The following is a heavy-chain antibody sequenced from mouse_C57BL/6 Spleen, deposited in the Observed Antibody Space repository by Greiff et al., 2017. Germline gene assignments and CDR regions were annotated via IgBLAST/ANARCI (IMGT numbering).Heavy chain of an antibody. CDR1: GFTFSDYY. J-gene: IGHJ1*03. CDR2: INYDGSST. D-gene: IGHD2-10*02. V-gene: IGHV5-16*01. Sequence: EVKLMESEGGLVQPGSSMKLSCTASGFTFSDYYMAWVRQVPEKGLEWVANINYDGSSTYYLDSLKSRFIISRDNAKNILYLQMSSLKSEDTATYYCARSAYGNGYFDVWGTGTTVTVSS. CDR3: ARSAYGNGYFDV.